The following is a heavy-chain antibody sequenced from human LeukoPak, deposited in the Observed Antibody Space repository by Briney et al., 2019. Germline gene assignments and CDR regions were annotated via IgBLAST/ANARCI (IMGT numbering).Heavy chain of an antibody. J-gene: IGHJ5*02. D-gene: IGHD3-10*01. V-gene: IGHV4-31*03. Sequence: SETLSLTCTVSGGSISSGGYYWSWIRQHPGKGLEWIVYIYYSGSTYYNPSLKSRVTISVDTSKNQFSMKLSSVTAADTAVYYCARDHPYGSGSYYTAWFDPWGQGTLVTVSS. CDR3: ARDHPYGSGSYYTAWFDP. CDR2: IYYSGST. CDR1: GGSISSGGYY.